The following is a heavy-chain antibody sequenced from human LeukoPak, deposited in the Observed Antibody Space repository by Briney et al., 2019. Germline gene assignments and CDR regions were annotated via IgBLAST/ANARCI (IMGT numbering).Heavy chain of an antibody. Sequence: PGGSLRLSCAASGSTFSNAWMSWVRQVPGKGLEWVGRIKSKTDDGTTDYAAPVIGRFNISRDDSKNTLYLQMNSLKSEDTALYYCTTGGLWYVDYWGQGILVTVSS. CDR3: TTGGLWYVDY. V-gene: IGHV3-15*01. CDR1: GSTFSNAW. J-gene: IGHJ4*02. CDR2: IKSKTDDGTT. D-gene: IGHD6-13*01.